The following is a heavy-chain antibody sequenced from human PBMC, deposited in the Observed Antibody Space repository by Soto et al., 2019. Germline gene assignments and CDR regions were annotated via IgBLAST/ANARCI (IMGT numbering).Heavy chain of an antibody. Sequence: QITLKGSGPTVVKHTQTVTLSCAVSGFSLSADGVAVGWIRQSPGQALEWLALIYWDDDRRYSPSLAARLTINQDTSRNQVVLTMTNVQPVDTGPYFCAQQKQTGYRLFDTWGRGTRVSVSS. CDR3: AQQKQTGYRLFDT. CDR1: GFSLSADGVA. D-gene: IGHD5-18*01. CDR2: IYWDDDR. J-gene: IGHJ4*02. V-gene: IGHV2-5*02.